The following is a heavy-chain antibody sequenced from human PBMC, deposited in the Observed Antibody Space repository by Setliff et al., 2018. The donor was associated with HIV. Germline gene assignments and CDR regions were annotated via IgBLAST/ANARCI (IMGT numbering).Heavy chain of an antibody. CDR3: ARDHCSSSGCYEYSYYGMDV. CDR1: GYTFTSYG. D-gene: IGHD2-2*01. J-gene: IGHJ6*02. CDR2: IIPMSGVP. V-gene: IGHV1-69*10. Sequence: GASVKVSCKASGYTFTSYGISWVRQAPGQGLEWLGGIIPMSGVPKYAQKFQGRVTITADKSTSTAYMELSSLRSEDTAVYYCARDHCSSSGCYEYSYYGMDVWGQGTTVTVSS.